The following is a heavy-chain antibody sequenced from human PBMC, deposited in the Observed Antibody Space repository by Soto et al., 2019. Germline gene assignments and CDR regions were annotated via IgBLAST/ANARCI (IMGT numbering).Heavy chain of an antibody. V-gene: IGHV4-59*01. CDR2: VYYTGST. CDR3: ARSVAVPGAHIDY. D-gene: IGHD6-19*01. CDR1: GGSISGSY. Sequence: PEETLSLTRSVSGGSISGSYWSWIRQSPGKGLEWLGYVYYTGSTNYSPSLRSRVSISVDTSKNEFSLRLSSVTAADTAVYFCARSVAVPGAHIDYWGQGTQVTVSS. J-gene: IGHJ4*02.